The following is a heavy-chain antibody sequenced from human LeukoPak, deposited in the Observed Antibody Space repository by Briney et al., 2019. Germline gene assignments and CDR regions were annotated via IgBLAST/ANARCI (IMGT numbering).Heavy chain of an antibody. Sequence: ASVKVSCKASGYSFSGYYINWVRHAPGPGLEWMGWIKPNGGDTNYPQKFRARITMTRDTSISTVYMELKSLTSDDTAVYYCARGDEWELAVDFWGQGTLVTASS. J-gene: IGHJ4*02. CDR3: ARGDEWELAVDF. CDR2: IKPNGGDT. CDR1: GYSFSGYY. D-gene: IGHD1-26*01. V-gene: IGHV1-2*02.